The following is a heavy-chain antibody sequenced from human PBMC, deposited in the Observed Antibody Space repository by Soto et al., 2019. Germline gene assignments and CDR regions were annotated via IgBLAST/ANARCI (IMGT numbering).Heavy chain of an antibody. CDR1: GGSISTDSYN. CDR3: ARFFGNAFDV. D-gene: IGHD3-3*01. Sequence: QLQLQESGPGLVKPSETLSLTCSVSGGSISTDSYNWDWIRQSPGKGLEWIGTIYYDGSPCYNPSVRTQVTISVDTSRNHFSLKVKSVTAADTAMYYCARFFGNAFDVWGQGTMVKVSS. CDR2: IYYDGSP. J-gene: IGHJ3*01. V-gene: IGHV4-39*02.